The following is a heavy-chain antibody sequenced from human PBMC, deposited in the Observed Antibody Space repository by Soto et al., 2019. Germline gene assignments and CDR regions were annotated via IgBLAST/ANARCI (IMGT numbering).Heavy chain of an antibody. V-gene: IGHV3-21*01. J-gene: IGHJ4*01. D-gene: IGHD2-15*01. CDR2: ISGTSSHI. CDR3: ARDPQIYCSGGSCYPHFDY. Sequence: WWSLRLSCAASGFPFSSYTMSWIRQAPGKGLEWVSSISGTSSHIYYADSVKGRFTISRDNAKNSLYLQMDSLTAGDTAVYYCARDPQIYCSGGSCYPHFDYWGHGTLVTVSS. CDR1: GFPFSSYT.